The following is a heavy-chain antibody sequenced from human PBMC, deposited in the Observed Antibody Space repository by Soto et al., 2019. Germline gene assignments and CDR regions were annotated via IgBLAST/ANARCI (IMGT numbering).Heavy chain of an antibody. CDR3: VRDYDSSGYNSDY. J-gene: IGHJ4*02. CDR2: INSEGTGT. V-gene: IGHV3-74*01. CDR1: GFTFSSHW. D-gene: IGHD3-22*01. Sequence: GGSLRLSCAASGFTFSSHWMHWVRQVPGKGLVWVSRINSEGTGTIYADSVKGRFTISRDNAKNTLYLQMNSLRAEDTAVYYCVRDYDSSGYNSDYWGQGTPVTVSA.